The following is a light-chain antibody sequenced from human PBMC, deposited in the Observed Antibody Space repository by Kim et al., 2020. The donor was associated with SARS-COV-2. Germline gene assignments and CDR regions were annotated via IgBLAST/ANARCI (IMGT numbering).Light chain of an antibody. CDR3: GADHGSGSNFVYV. Sequence: YTLSSGYSNYKGDWYQQRPGKGPRFVMRVGTGGIVGSKGDGIPDRFSVLGSGLNRYLTIKNIQEEDESDYHCGADHGSGSNFVYVFGTGTKVTVL. CDR2: VGTGGIVG. V-gene: IGLV9-49*01. J-gene: IGLJ1*01. CDR1: SGYSNYK.